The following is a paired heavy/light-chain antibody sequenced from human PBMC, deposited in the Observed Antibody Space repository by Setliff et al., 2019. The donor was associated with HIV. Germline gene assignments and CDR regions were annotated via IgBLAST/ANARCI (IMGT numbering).Light chain of an antibody. V-gene: IGLV2-14*01. CDR1: SSDVGGYNY. CDR3: SSYTSSSFVV. J-gene: IGLJ2*01. CDR2: DVS. Sequence: QSALTQPASVSGSPGQSITISCTGTSSDVGGYNYVSWYQQHPGKAPKLMIYDVSNRPSGVSNRFSGSKSGNTASLTISGLQAEDEADYYCSSYTSSSFVVFGGGTKLTVL.
Heavy chain of an antibody. V-gene: IGHV4-39*07. J-gene: IGHJ6*02. Sequence: QLQLQESGPGLVKPSETLSLTCTVSGGSISSSSYYWGWIRQPPGKGLEWIGSIYYSGSTYYNPSLKSRVTISVDTSKNQFSLKLSSVTAADTAVYYCAREIYYDILTGYRSRGMDVWGQGTTVTVSS. CDR3: AREIYYDILTGYRSRGMDV. CDR2: IYYSGST. D-gene: IGHD3-9*01. CDR1: GGSISSSSYY.